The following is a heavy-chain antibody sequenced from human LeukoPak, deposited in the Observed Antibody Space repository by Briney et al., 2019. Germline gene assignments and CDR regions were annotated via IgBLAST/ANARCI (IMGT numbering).Heavy chain of an antibody. V-gene: IGHV3-48*01. CDR1: GFTFSSYS. Sequence: GGSLRLSCAASGFTFSSYSMKWVRQAPGKGVEWVSYISSSSSTIHYADSVKGRFTISREYAKNSLYLQMNSLRAEDTAVYYCARAMVYGDAFDIWGQGTMVTVSS. J-gene: IGHJ3*02. CDR3: ARAMVYGDAFDI. CDR2: ISSSSSTI. D-gene: IGHD5/OR15-5a*01.